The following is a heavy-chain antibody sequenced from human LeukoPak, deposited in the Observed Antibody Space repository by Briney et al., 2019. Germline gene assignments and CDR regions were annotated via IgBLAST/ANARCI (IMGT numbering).Heavy chain of an antibody. Sequence: GGSLRLSCAASGFSFDDYGMHWVRQAPGKGLEWVSLISGDGGSTYYTDSVKGRFTISRDNSKNSLYLQMNSLRTEDIALYYCAKDSSSWYHYWGQGTLVTVSS. CDR3: AKDSSSWYHY. CDR2: ISGDGGST. CDR1: GFSFDDYG. J-gene: IGHJ4*02. V-gene: IGHV3-43*02. D-gene: IGHD6-13*01.